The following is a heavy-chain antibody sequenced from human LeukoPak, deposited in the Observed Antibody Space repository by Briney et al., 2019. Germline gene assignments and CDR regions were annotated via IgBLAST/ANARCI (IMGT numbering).Heavy chain of an antibody. CDR2: ISYDGSNK. Sequence: PGGSLRLSCAASGFTVSSNYMSWVRQAPGKGLEWVAVISYDGSNKYYADSVKGRFTISRDNSKNTLYLQMNSLRAEDTAVYYCARGLSGSSTLAVHDYWGQGTLVTVSS. CDR3: ARGLSGSSTLAVHDY. CDR1: GFTVSSNY. V-gene: IGHV3-30*03. D-gene: IGHD2-2*01. J-gene: IGHJ4*02.